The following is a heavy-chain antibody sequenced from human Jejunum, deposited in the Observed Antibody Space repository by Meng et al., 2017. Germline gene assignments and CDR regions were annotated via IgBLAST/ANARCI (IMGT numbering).Heavy chain of an antibody. Sequence: QGQLVQSGSELKKPGASVKVSCKASGYTFTSQAMNWVRQAPGQGLEWMGIINTSVGYTSHAQKFQGRVTMTRDTSTSTVHMEVSSLRSADTAVYYCARASRVLGGFDYWGQGTLVTVSS. D-gene: IGHD3-16*01. J-gene: IGHJ4*02. CDR1: GYTFTSQA. CDR2: INTSVGYT. V-gene: IGHV1-46*01. CDR3: ARASRVLGGFDY.